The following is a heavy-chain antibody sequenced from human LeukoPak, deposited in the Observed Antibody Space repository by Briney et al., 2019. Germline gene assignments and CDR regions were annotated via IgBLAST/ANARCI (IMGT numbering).Heavy chain of an antibody. CDR3: ARHTWFGETHWFDP. V-gene: IGHV4-39*01. CDR2: IYDSGST. CDR1: GASISGSGYY. J-gene: IGHJ5*02. D-gene: IGHD3-10*01. Sequence: SETLSLTCTVSGASISGSGYYWGWIRQPPGKGLEWIGNIYDSGSTYYNASLQSRVTISIDTSKNQFSLRLSSVTAADTAMYYCARHTWFGETHWFDPWGQGTLVTVSS.